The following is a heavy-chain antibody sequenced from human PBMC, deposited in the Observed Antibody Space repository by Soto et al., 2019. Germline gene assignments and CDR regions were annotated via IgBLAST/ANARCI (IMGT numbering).Heavy chain of an antibody. D-gene: IGHD3-10*01. J-gene: IGHJ6*02. CDR1: GDSVTSVSDF. CDR3: ARGVGFGYYYYHMDL. Sequence: SETLSLTCTVSGDSVTSVSDFWSWIRQPPGKGLEWIGYIYYSGSADYNPSLGSRVTISIDTSKNQFSLKLTSVTAADTAVYYCARGVGFGYYYYHMDLWGQGTTVTVSS. V-gene: IGHV4-61*01. CDR2: IYYSGSA.